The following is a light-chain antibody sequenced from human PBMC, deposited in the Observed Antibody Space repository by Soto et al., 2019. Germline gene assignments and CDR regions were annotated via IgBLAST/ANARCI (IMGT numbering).Light chain of an antibody. CDR3: QQYNNWPSIT. V-gene: IGKV3-15*01. J-gene: IGKJ5*01. CDR2: GAS. Sequence: EIVFTQSPATLSLSPGERATLSCRASQSVSSYLAWYQQKAGQAPRLLIYGASTRATGIPARFSGSGSGTEFTLTISSLQSEDFAVYYCQQYNNWPSITFGQGTRLEIK. CDR1: QSVSSY.